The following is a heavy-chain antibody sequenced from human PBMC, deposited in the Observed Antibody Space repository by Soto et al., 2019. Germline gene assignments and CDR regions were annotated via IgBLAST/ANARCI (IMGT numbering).Heavy chain of an antibody. D-gene: IGHD3-16*02. J-gene: IGHJ5*02. CDR2: IYYSGST. CDR1: GGSISSGGYY. CDR3: ARNISPKMAPGGNRSFDP. V-gene: IGHV4-31*03. Sequence: QVQLQESGPGLVKPSQTLSLTCTVSGGSISSGGYYWSWIRQHPGKGLEWIGYIYYSGSTYYNPSLKSRVTISVDTSKNQFSLKLSSVTAADTAVYYCARNISPKMAPGGNRSFDPWGQGTLVTVSS.